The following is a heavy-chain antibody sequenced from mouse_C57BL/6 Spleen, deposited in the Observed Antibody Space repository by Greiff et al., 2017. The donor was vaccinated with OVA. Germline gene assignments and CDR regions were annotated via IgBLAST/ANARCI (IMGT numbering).Heavy chain of an antibody. CDR1: GYSFTGYY. V-gene: IGHV1-42*01. Sequence: VQLKESGPELVKPGASVKISCKASGYSFTGYYMNWVKQSPEKSLEWIGEINPSTGGTTYNQKFKAKATLTVDKSSSTAYMQLKSLTSEDSAVYYCARGGLRGENYAMDYWGQGTSVTVSS. D-gene: IGHD2-4*01. CDR3: ARGGLRGENYAMDY. J-gene: IGHJ4*01. CDR2: INPSTGGT.